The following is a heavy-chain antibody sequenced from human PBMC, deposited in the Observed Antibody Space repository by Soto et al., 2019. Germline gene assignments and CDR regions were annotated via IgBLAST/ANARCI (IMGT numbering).Heavy chain of an antibody. CDR1: GGTFSSYA. Sequence: SVKVSCKASGGTFSSYAISWVRQAPGQGLEWMGGIIPIFGTANYAQKFQGRVTITADESTSTAYMELSSLRSEDTAVYYCARVVLEWLPTSGFDYWGQGTLVTVSS. CDR3: ARVVLEWLPTSGFDY. J-gene: IGHJ4*02. CDR2: IIPIFGTA. V-gene: IGHV1-69*13. D-gene: IGHD5-12*01.